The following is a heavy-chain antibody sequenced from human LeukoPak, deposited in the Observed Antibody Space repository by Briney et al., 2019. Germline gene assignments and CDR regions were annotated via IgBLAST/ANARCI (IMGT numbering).Heavy chain of an antibody. D-gene: IGHD1-1*01. CDR3: ARLTVYNNNWAFDY. CDR2: VNYSGST. Sequence: PPETLSLTCTVAAGSISSSSNFWGWIREPPGRGLEWTGTVNYSGSTYYNPSLKSRVTKSVATSKNQFSLKLSSVAAADTAVYYCARLTVYNNNWAFDYWGQGTLVTVS. CDR1: AGSISSSSNF. V-gene: IGHV4-39*01. J-gene: IGHJ4*02.